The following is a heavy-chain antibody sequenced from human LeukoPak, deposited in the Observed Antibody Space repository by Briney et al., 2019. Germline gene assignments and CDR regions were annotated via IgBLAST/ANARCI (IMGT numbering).Heavy chain of an antibody. J-gene: IGHJ5*02. V-gene: IGHV3-21*01. CDR1: GFTFSSYS. D-gene: IGHD3-3*01. CDR2: ISSSSSYI. Sequence: GGSLRLSCAASGFTFSSYSMNWVRQAPGKGLEWVSSISSSSSYIYYADSVKGRFTIPRDNAKNSMYLQMNSLRAEDTAVYYCAREAIDFWSGYTINWFDPWGQGTLVTVSS. CDR3: AREAIDFWSGYTINWFDP.